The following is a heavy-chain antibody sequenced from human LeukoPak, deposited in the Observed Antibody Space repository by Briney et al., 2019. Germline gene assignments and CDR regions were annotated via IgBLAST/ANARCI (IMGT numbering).Heavy chain of an antibody. D-gene: IGHD6-13*01. Sequence: GGSLRLSCAASGFTFSSYSMNWVRQAPGKGLEWVSSISSSSSYIYYADSMKGRFTISRDNAKNSLYLQMNSLRAEDTAVYYCARDSAAGTPGSFPFDYWGQGTLVTVSS. V-gene: IGHV3-21*01. CDR3: ARDSAAGTPGSFPFDY. J-gene: IGHJ4*02. CDR2: ISSSSSYI. CDR1: GFTFSSYS.